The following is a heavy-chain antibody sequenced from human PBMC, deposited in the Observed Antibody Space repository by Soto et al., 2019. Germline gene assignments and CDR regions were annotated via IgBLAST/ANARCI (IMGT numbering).Heavy chain of an antibody. CDR3: ARGYYGSGSYYNVDWFDP. CDR1: SGSVSSGSYY. V-gene: IGHV4-61*01. Sequence: QVQLQESGPGLVKPSETLSLTCTVSSGSVSSGSYYWSWIRQPAGRGLEWIGYIYYRGSTNYNPSLKSRVTISVDTSKNQFSLKMSSVTAADTAVYYCARGYYGSGSYYNVDWFDPWGQGTLVTVSP. CDR2: IYYRGST. J-gene: IGHJ5*02. D-gene: IGHD3-10*01.